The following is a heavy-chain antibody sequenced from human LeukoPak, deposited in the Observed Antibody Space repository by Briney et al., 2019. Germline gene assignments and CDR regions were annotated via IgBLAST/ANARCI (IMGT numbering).Heavy chain of an antibody. CDR3: ARDRYSSAWYEE. D-gene: IGHD6-19*01. CDR2: INSGGSST. J-gene: IGHJ4*02. V-gene: IGHV3-74*01. Sequence: GGSLRLSCTASAFTFSSYWMHWVRQAPGKGLVWVSHINSGGSSTSYADSVKGRFTISRDNAKNTLYLQMNSVRAEDTAVYYCARDRYSSAWYEEWGEGTLVTVSS. CDR1: AFTFSSYW.